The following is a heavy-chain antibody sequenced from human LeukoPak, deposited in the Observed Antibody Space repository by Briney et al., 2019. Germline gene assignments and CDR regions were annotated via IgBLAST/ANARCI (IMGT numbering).Heavy chain of an antibody. Sequence: GGSLRLSCAASGFTVINYAMAWVRQAPGKGLEWVSAINGGNDATNYANSVKGRFTISRDNSKNTLYLQMNSLRAEDTAVYYCARDSRHYYDSSGYYRYYYYYMDVWGKGTTVTISS. CDR3: ARDSRHYYDSSGYYRYYYYYMDV. CDR1: GFTVINYA. J-gene: IGHJ6*03. D-gene: IGHD3-22*01. V-gene: IGHV3-23*01. CDR2: INGGNDAT.